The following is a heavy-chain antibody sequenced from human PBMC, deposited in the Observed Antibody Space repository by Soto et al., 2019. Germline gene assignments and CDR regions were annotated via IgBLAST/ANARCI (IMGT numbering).Heavy chain of an antibody. CDR1: GYSFNPYW. CDR3: ARGGYSYGYLYFDY. V-gene: IGHV5-51*01. D-gene: IGHD5-18*01. CDR2: FYPGDSET. J-gene: IGHJ4*02. Sequence: EVQLVQSGAEVKKPGESLKISCKGSGYSFNPYWIGWVRQMPGKGLEWMGIFYPGDSETKYSPSAQGQVTISADKSINTAYLQWSSLTASDTAMYYCARGGYSYGYLYFDYWGQGTLVTVSS.